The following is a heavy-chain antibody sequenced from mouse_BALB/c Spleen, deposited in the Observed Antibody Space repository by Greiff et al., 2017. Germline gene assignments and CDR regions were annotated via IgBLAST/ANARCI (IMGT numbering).Heavy chain of an antibody. D-gene: IGHD1-1*01. V-gene: IGHV2-3*01. Sequence: VKLMESGPGLVAPSQSLSITCTVSGFSLTSYGVSWVRQPPGKGLEWLGVIWGDGSTNYHSALISRLSISKDNTKSQVFLKLNSLQTDDTATYYWAKTASTVVGAYYAMDYWGQGTSVTVSS. J-gene: IGHJ4*01. CDR2: IWGDGST. CDR1: GFSLTSYG. CDR3: AKTASTVVGAYYAMDY.